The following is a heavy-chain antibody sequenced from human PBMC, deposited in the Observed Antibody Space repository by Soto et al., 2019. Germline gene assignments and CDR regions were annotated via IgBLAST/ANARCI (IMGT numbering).Heavy chain of an antibody. CDR2: INDDGSMT. J-gene: IGHJ4*02. CDR1: GFSLNSNW. Sequence: PGGSLRLSCAASGFSLNSNWMHWVRQAPGKGLVWVSRINDDGSMTNYADSVRGRFIISRDNAKNTLYLQLNSLRAEDTAVYYCVRLKPGSAAFDYWGQGTLVTVSS. V-gene: IGHV3-74*01. CDR3: VRLKPGSAAFDY. D-gene: IGHD2-8*02.